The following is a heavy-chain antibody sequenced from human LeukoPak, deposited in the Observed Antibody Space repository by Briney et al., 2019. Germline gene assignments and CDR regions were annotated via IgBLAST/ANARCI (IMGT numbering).Heavy chain of an antibody. CDR1: GFTFDDYA. Sequence: GGSLRLSCAASGFTFDDYAMHWVRQAPGKGLEWVSGISWNSGSIGYADSVKGRFTISRDNAKSSLYLQMNSLRAEDTALYYCARVVVQSRGYDFWSGYYAGAFDIWGQGTMVTVSS. J-gene: IGHJ3*02. V-gene: IGHV3-9*01. CDR2: ISWNSGSI. CDR3: ARVVVQSRGYDFWSGYYAGAFDI. D-gene: IGHD3-3*01.